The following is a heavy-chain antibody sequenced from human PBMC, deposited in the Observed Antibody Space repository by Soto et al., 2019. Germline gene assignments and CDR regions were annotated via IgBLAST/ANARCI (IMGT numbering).Heavy chain of an antibody. CDR2: ISWNGDTM. CDR3: AKDSGRYHFYALAV. CDR1: GFTFDDYA. V-gene: IGHV3-9*01. Sequence: LRLSCEASGFTFDDYAMHWVRQVPGKGLEWVSGISWNGDTMVYADSVRGRFTISRDNSRNSVYLQMTSLRREDTAIYYCAKDSGRYHFYALAVWGQGTTVTVSS. D-gene: IGHD2-2*01. J-gene: IGHJ6*02.